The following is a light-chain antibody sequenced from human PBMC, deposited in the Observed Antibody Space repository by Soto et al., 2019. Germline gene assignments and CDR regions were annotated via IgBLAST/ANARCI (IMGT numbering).Light chain of an antibody. CDR3: QQYISFPFP. CDR1: QSTSTW. Sequence: DIQMTQSPSTLSASVGDRVTITCRASQSTSTWLAWYQQRPGKTPKLLISEASKLESGVPSRFSGSGSGTQFTPSFPPLQPYYFSTFFFQQYISFPFPFGPRAKVEIK. V-gene: IGKV1-5*03. CDR2: EAS. J-gene: IGKJ1*01.